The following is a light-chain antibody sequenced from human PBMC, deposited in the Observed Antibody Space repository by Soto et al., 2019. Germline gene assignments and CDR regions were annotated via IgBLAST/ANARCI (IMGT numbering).Light chain of an antibody. J-gene: IGKJ4*01. CDR2: GAS. CDR3: QQYASSPLT. Sequence: EIVLTQSPGTLSVSPGERATLSCRASQSVGSNYLAWYQQKPGQAPRLLIYGASSRATGIPERFSGSGSGTDFTLTISRLEPEDVAVYNCQQYASSPLTFGGGTKVENK. CDR1: QSVGSNY. V-gene: IGKV3-20*01.